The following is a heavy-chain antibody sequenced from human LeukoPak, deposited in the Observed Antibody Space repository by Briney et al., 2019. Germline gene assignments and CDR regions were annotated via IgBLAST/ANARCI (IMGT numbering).Heavy chain of an antibody. CDR3: VTQDVTIIPRSTFDY. CDR1: GFTFSSYG. CDR2: IWYDGSNQ. J-gene: IGHJ4*02. D-gene: IGHD3-16*02. Sequence: GGSLRLSCAASGFTFSSYGMYWVRQAPGKGLEWVSFIWYDGSNQYYADSVKGRFTISRDNAKNSLYLQMNSLRADDTAVYYCVTQDVTIIPRSTFDYWGQGTLVTVSS. V-gene: IGHV3-33*03.